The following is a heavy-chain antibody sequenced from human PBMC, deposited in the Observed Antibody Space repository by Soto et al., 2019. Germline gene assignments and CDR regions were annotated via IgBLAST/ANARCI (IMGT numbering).Heavy chain of an antibody. V-gene: IGHV3-23*01. CDR3: VREDGDLHSRGSFDF. Sequence: EVQLLESGGGLARPGESLRLSCTASGFTFTNYGMNWVRQAPGKGLEWVSVISESGANTYYADSVQGRFTMSRDNSKNTLYLQMNGLRADDTVIYYCVREDGDLHSRGSFDFCGRGTMVPVSS. CDR1: GFTFTNYG. J-gene: IGHJ3*01. D-gene: IGHD4-17*01. CDR2: ISESGANT.